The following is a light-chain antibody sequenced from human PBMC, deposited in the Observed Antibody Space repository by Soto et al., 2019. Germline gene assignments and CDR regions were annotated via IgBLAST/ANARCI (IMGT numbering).Light chain of an antibody. Sequence: QSALTQPASVSGSPGQSITISCTGTNNDVANYNLVSWYQHHPGQAPKLRIYEGSKRPSGVSNRFSGSKSANKASLTISGLQAEDEADYYCCSYAGSRSWVFGGGTKLTVL. V-gene: IGLV2-23*01. CDR1: NNDVANYNL. J-gene: IGLJ3*02. CDR3: CSYAGSRSWV. CDR2: EGS.